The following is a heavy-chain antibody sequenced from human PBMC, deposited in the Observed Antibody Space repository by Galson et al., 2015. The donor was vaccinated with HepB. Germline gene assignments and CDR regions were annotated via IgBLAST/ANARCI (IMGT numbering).Heavy chain of an antibody. V-gene: IGHV3-33*08. CDR1: GFTFSSYG. CDR2: IRYDGSNK. D-gene: IGHD1-26*01. Sequence: SLRLSCAASGFTFSSYGMHWVRQAPGKGLEWVAVIRYDGSNKYYADSVKGRFTISRDNSKNTLYLQMNSLRAEDTAVYYCARDLRGVGALPVGAFDIWGQGTMVTVSS. J-gene: IGHJ3*02. CDR3: ARDLRGVGALPVGAFDI.